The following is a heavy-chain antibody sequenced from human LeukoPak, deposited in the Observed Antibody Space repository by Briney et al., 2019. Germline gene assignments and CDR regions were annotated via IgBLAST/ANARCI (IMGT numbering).Heavy chain of an antibody. CDR3: ARGYYDSGGSYYFDY. CDR2: IYYSGST. J-gene: IGHJ4*02. V-gene: IGHV4-59*01. Sequence: SETLSLTCTVSGGSISSYYWSWIRQPPEKGLEWLGYIYYSGSTNYNPSLKSRVTISVDTSKNQFPLKLSSVTAADTAVYYCARGYYDSGGSYYFDYWGQGTLVTVSS. D-gene: IGHD3-22*01. CDR1: GGSISSYY.